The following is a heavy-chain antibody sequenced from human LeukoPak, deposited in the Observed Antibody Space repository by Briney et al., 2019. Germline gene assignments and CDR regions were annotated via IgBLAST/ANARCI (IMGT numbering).Heavy chain of an antibody. CDR3: ATDRRVAGRRFDP. Sequence: PGGSLRLSCAASGFTFSSYAMSWVRQAPGKGLEWVSAISGSGGSTYYADSVKGRFTISRDNSKNTLYLQMNSLKIEDTAVYFCATDRRVAGRRFDPWGQGILVTVSS. V-gene: IGHV3-23*01. CDR2: ISGSGGST. J-gene: IGHJ5*02. CDR1: GFTFSSYA. D-gene: IGHD6-19*01.